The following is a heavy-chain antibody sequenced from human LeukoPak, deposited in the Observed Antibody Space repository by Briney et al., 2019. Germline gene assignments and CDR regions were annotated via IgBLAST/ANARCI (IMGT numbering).Heavy chain of an antibody. CDR1: GGSFSGYY. J-gene: IGHJ6*03. Sequence: SETLSLTCAVYGGSFSGYYWSWIRQPPGKGLEWIGEINHSGSTNYNPSLKSRVTISVDTSKNQFPLKLSSVTAADTAVYYCARGRANYYGSGSYLNLYYYYYMDVWGKGTTVTVSS. CDR2: INHSGST. D-gene: IGHD3-10*01. CDR3: ARGRANYYGSGSYLNLYYYYYMDV. V-gene: IGHV4-34*01.